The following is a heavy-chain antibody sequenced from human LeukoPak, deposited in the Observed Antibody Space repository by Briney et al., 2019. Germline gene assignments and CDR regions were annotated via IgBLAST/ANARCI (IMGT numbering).Heavy chain of an antibody. D-gene: IGHD1-7*01. CDR2: INPSGGST. J-gene: IGHJ5*02. CDR1: GYTFISYY. V-gene: IGHV1-46*01. Sequence: GASVKVSCKASGYTFISYYMHWVRQAPGQGLEWMGIINPSGGSTSYAQKFQGRVTMTRDTSTSTVYMEPSSLRSEDTAAYYCASSWNLDANWFDPWGQGTLVTVSS. CDR3: ASSWNLDANWFDP.